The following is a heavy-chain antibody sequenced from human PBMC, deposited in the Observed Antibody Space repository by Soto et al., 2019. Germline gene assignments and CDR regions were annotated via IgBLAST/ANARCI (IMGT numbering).Heavy chain of an antibody. J-gene: IGHJ4*02. CDR2: INTYNGNT. CDR3: ARDWFGVDY. D-gene: IGHD3-16*01. Sequence: ASVKVSCKASGYTFANYGISWVRQAPGQGLEWMGWINTYNGNTNYAQKLKGRVTMTTDTSTSTAYMELRSLRSDDTAVYYCARDWFGVDYWGQGTLVTVSS. V-gene: IGHV1-18*01. CDR1: GYTFANYG.